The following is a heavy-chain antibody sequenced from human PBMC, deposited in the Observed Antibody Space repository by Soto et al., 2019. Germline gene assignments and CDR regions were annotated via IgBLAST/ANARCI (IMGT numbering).Heavy chain of an antibody. CDR3: ASQYSSSYYYYGMDV. D-gene: IGHD6-13*01. J-gene: IGHJ6*02. Sequence: PGESLKISCKGSGYSFTSYWIGWVRQMPGKGLEWMGMIDPGDSDTSYSPSFQGHVTISADKSISTAYLQWSSLKASDTAMYYCASQYSSSYYYYGMDVWGQGTTVTVSS. CDR2: IDPGDSDT. V-gene: IGHV5-51*01. CDR1: GYSFTSYW.